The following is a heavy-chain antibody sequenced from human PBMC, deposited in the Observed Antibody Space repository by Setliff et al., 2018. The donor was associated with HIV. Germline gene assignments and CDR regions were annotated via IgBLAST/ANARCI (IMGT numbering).Heavy chain of an antibody. CDR1: GFTLSSYG. V-gene: IGHV3-30*03. CDR3: AREVYGSSSFNY. J-gene: IGHJ4*02. CDR2: ISYDGSNK. D-gene: IGHD3-10*01. Sequence: GGSLRLSCAASGFTLSSYGMHWVRQAPGKGLEWVAVISYDGSNKYYADSVKGRFAISRDNSKNTLYLQMNSLGVEDAALYYCAREVYGSSSFNYWGRGTPVTVS.